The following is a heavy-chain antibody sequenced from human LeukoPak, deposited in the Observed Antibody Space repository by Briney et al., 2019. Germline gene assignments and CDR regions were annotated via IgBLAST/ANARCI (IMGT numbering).Heavy chain of an antibody. D-gene: IGHD3-10*01. V-gene: IGHV4-59*01. CDR3: VRSLQYNNNNYFYYGMDV. CDR2: IYYSGST. J-gene: IGHJ6*02. CDR1: GGSISSYY. Sequence: PSETLSLTCTVSGGSISSYYCNWIRQPPGEGLEWIGYIYYSGSTNYNPSLKSRVTISVDTSKNQLSLKLNSVTAADTDVYYCVRSLQYNNNNYFYYGMDVWGQGTTVTVSS.